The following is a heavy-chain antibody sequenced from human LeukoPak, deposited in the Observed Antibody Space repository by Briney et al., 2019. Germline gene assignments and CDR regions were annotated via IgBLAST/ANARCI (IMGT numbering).Heavy chain of an antibody. Sequence: ASVKVSCKASGYTFTSYAMHWVRQAPGQGLEWMGWINAGNGNTKYSQKFQGRVTITRDTSASTAYMELSSLRSEDTAVYYCARATLVSPRQARAAPFYYCMDVWGKGTTVTASS. J-gene: IGHJ6*01. CDR2: INAGNGNT. D-gene: IGHD2-15*01. CDR3: ARATLVSPRQARAAPFYYCMDV. V-gene: IGHV1-3*01. CDR1: GYTFTSYA.